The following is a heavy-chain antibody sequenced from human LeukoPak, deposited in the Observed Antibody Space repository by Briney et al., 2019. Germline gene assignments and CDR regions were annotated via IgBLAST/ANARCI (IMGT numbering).Heavy chain of an antibody. V-gene: IGHV3-66*01. J-gene: IGHJ4*02. Sequence: GGSLRLSCAASGFIVSSNYMTWVRQAPGKGLEWVSVIYSGGSTYYADSVKGRFTISGDNSKNTLYLQVNSLRAEDTAVYYCARMDSSGYFFDYWGQGTLVTVSS. CDR1: GFIVSSNY. CDR2: IYSGGST. CDR3: ARMDSSGYFFDY. D-gene: IGHD3-22*01.